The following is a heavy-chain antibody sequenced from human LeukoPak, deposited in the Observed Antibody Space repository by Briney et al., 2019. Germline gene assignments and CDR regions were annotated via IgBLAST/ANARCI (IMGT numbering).Heavy chain of an antibody. D-gene: IGHD6-13*01. Sequence: ASVTVSCKASGYTFTSYGISWVRQAPGQGLEWMGWISAYNGNTNYAQKLQGRVTMTTDTSTSTAYMELRSLRSDDTAVYYCARESGYSSSWYWFDPWGQGTLVTVSS. J-gene: IGHJ5*02. V-gene: IGHV1-18*01. CDR3: ARESGYSSSWYWFDP. CDR2: ISAYNGNT. CDR1: GYTFTSYG.